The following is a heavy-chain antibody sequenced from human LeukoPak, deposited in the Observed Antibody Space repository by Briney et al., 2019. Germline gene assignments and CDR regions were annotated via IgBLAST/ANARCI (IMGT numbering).Heavy chain of an antibody. D-gene: IGHD4-11*01. V-gene: IGHV4-31*03. CDR1: GDSISSGGYY. CDR3: ASYSYTNEIDY. Sequence: NSSQTLSLTCTVSGDSISSGGYYWSWIRQHPGKGLELIGHIYYSGSTCYSPSLKSRAIISVDTSKNQFSLKLSSVTAADTAVYYCASYSYTNEIDYWGQGTLVTVSS. J-gene: IGHJ4*02. CDR2: IYYSGST.